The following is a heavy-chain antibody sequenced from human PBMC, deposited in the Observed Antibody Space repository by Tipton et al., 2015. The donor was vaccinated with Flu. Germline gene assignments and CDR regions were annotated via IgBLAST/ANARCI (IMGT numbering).Heavy chain of an antibody. D-gene: IGHD6-19*01. Sequence: TLSLTCSVSGDSISSFYWSWIRQPPGKGLEWIAYISNSGSSNYNPSLKSRITVSVDPSKNQFSLILSSVTAADTAVYYCARSSRGWYRAMFDWGQGTLVTVSS. CDR2: ISNSGSS. CDR1: GDSISSFY. CDR3: ARSSRGWYRAMFD. V-gene: IGHV4-59*07. J-gene: IGHJ4*02.